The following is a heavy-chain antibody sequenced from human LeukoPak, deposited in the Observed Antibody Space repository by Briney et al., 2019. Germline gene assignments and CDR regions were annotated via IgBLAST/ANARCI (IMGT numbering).Heavy chain of an antibody. D-gene: IGHD3-9*01. V-gene: IGHV3-9*01. J-gene: IGHJ4*02. CDR2: ISWNSGKI. CDR1: GFTFDDYA. CDR3: VKDRDYDILTGPFDY. Sequence: PGRSLRLSCAASGFTFDDYAMHWVRQAPGKGLEWVSRISWNSGKIGYADSVKGRFTISRDNAKSSLYLQMNSLRAEDTALYYCVKDRDYDILTGPFDYWGQGTLVTVSS.